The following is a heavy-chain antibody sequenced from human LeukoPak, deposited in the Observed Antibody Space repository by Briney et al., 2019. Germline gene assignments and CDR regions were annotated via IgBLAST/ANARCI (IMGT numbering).Heavy chain of an antibody. V-gene: IGHV4-61*01. J-gene: IGHJ3*02. Sequence: SETLSLTCTVSGGSVSSGNYFWTWIRQPPGKGLEWLGYIFYTGSTNYNPSLKSRVTISLDTTKNQFSLKLNSVTAADTAVYYCARDRCSSTSCSRAFDIWGQGTMVTVSS. D-gene: IGHD2-2*01. CDR2: IFYTGST. CDR3: ARDRCSSTSCSRAFDI. CDR1: GGSVSSGNYF.